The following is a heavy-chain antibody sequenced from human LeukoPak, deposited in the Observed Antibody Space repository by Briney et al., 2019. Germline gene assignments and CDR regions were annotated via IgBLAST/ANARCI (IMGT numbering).Heavy chain of an antibody. D-gene: IGHD2-15*01. Sequence: SGTLSLTCTVSGGSISSSNWWSWVRQPPGKGLEWIGEIYHSGSTYYNPSLKSRVTISVDTSKNQFSLKLSSVTAADTAVYYCASSCSGGSCYGSVFYWGQGTLVTVSS. V-gene: IGHV4-4*02. CDR2: IYHSGST. CDR3: ASSCSGGSCYGSVFY. CDR1: GGSISSSNW. J-gene: IGHJ4*02.